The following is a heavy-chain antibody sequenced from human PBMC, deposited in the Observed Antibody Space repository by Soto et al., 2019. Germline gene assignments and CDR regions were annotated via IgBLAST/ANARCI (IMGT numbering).Heavy chain of an antibody. CDR3: AREPPRTTVTPYGMDV. CDR1: GFTFSSYA. D-gene: IGHD4-4*01. V-gene: IGHV3-30-3*01. CDR2: ISYDGSNK. Sequence: GGSLRLSCAASGFTFSSYAMHWVRQAPGKGLEWVAVISYDGSNKYYADSVKGRFTISRDNSKNTLYPQMNSLRAEDTAVYYCAREPPRTTVTPYGMDVWGQGTTVTVSS. J-gene: IGHJ6*02.